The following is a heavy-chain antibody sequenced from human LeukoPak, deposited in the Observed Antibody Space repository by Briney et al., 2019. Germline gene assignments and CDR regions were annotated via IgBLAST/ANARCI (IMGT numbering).Heavy chain of an antibody. V-gene: IGHV3-73*01. D-gene: IGHD3-22*01. Sequence: PGGSLRLSCTASGFTFSGSAMHWVRQASGKGLEWVGRIRSKANSYATVYAASVKGRFTISRDNSKNTIYLQMNSLRAEDTAIYYCAKRSSTSSGYFDFWGRGTLVTVSS. J-gene: IGHJ4*02. CDR2: IRSKANSYAT. CDR3: AKRSSTSSGYFDF. CDR1: GFTFSGSA.